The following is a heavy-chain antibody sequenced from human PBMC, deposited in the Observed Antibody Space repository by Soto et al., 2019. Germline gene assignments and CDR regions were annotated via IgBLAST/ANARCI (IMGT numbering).Heavy chain of an antibody. CDR3: ARVGVRGPNVFYYYYMDV. CDR1: SGSISTYY. Sequence: SETLSLTCTVSSGSISTYYWSWIRQPPGKGLEWIGYIYYTGSTNYNPSLKTRVAISMDTSKNQFSLNLSSVTAADTAVYYCARVGVRGPNVFYYYYMDVWGKGTTVTVSS. J-gene: IGHJ6*03. V-gene: IGHV4-59*01. CDR2: IYYTGST. D-gene: IGHD3-10*01.